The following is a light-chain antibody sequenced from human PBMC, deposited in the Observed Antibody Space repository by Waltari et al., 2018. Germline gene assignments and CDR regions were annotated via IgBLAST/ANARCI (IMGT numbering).Light chain of an antibody. CDR2: INSDGSH. Sequence: QLVLTQSPSASASLGASVKLTCTLTSGHSSYAIAWHQQKPQKGPRYLMKINSDGSHIKGDGIPDRFSGSSSGAGRYLTISSLQSEDEADYYCQIWGPGFRVFGGGTKVTVL. CDR1: SGHSSYA. CDR3: QIWGPGFRV. J-gene: IGLJ3*02. V-gene: IGLV4-69*01.